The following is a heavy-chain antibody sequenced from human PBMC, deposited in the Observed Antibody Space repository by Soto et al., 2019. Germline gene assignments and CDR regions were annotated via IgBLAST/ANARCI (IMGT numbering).Heavy chain of an antibody. D-gene: IGHD1-26*01. CDR1: GFTFSSYG. V-gene: IGHV3-30*03. CDR3: ALPRGGGLLGAG. J-gene: IGHJ4*02. Sequence: QVQLVESGGGVVQPGRSLRLSCAASGFTFSSYGMHWVRKAPGKGLEWVAVISYDGSNKYYADSVKGRFTISRDNSKNTLYLQMNSLRAEDTAVYYCALPRGGGLLGAGWGQGTLVTVSS. CDR2: ISYDGSNK.